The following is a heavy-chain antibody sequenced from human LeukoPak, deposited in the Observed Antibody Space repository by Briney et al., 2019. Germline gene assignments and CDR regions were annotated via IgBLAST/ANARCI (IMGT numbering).Heavy chain of an antibody. D-gene: IGHD3-22*01. CDR1: GGAITNYY. CDR2: IYYTGST. V-gene: IGHV4-59*01. J-gene: IGHJ4*02. CDR3: ARFYYYDSSGYYPRYFDH. Sequence: SETLSLTCGVSGGAITNYYWNWIRQAPGKGLEWLGYIYYTGSTTYNPSVKSRITISLDTSKKQISLKLRSVTAADTAVYYCARFYYYDSSGYYPRYFDHWGPGTLVTVSS.